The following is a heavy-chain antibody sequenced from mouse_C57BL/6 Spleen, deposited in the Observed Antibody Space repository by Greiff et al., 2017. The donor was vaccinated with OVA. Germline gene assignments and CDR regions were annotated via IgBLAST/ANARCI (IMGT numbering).Heavy chain of an antibody. CDR3: ARGGSGFPWYFDV. V-gene: IGHV1-81*01. CDR1: GYTFTSYG. D-gene: IGHD3-2*02. Sequence: VQGVESGAELARPGASVKLSCKASGYTFTSYGISWVKQRTGQGLEWIGEIYPRSGNTYYNEKFKGKATLTADKSSSTAYMELRSLTSEDSAVYFCARGGSGFPWYFDVWGTATTVTVSS. J-gene: IGHJ1*03. CDR2: IYPRSGNT.